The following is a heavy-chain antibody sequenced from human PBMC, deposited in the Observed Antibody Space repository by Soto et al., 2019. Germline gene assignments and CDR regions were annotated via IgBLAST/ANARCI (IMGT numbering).Heavy chain of an antibody. CDR1: GFSFSSYA. D-gene: IGHD1-26*01. V-gene: IGHV3-23*01. Sequence: PGGSLRLSCAASGFSFSSYAMGWVRQAQGKGLDWVSSISAGGDGTYYADSVKGRFTISRDNSKNTVYLQMSSLRADDTAVYYCADGGRYPYYWGPGTLVTVSS. CDR2: ISAGGDGT. J-gene: IGHJ4*02. CDR3: ADGGRYPYY.